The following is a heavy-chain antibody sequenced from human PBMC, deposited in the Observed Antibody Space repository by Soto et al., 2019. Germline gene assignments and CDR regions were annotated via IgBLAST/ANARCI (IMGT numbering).Heavy chain of an antibody. Sequence: GASVKVSCKASGGTFSSYAISWVRQAPGQGLEWMGGIIPIFGTANYAQKFQGRVTITADESTSTAYMELSSLRSEDTAVYYCARVLVVPAAMADGIYYYYGMDVWGQGTTVTVSS. V-gene: IGHV1-69*13. CDR2: IIPIFGTA. CDR3: ARVLVVPAAMADGIYYYYGMDV. D-gene: IGHD2-2*01. CDR1: GGTFSSYA. J-gene: IGHJ6*02.